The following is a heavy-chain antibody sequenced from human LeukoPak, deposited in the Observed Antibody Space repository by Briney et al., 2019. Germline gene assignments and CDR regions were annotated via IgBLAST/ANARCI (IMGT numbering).Heavy chain of an antibody. D-gene: IGHD3-10*01. CDR1: GFTVRNNY. J-gene: IGHJ4*02. Sequence: GGSLRLSCAASGFTVRNNYMSWVRQAPGKGLEWVSVIYSGGSTYYADSVKGRSTISRDNFKNALYLQMNSLRAEDTAVYFCATGERMVRGDGVDYWGQGTLVTVSS. CDR2: IYSGGST. CDR3: ATGERMVRGDGVDY. V-gene: IGHV3-66*01.